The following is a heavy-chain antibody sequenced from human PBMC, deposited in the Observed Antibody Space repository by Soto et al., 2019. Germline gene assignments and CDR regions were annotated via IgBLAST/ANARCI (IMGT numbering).Heavy chain of an antibody. J-gene: IGHJ4*02. Sequence: EVQVLESGGDLVQPGGSLRLSCAVSGFTISNIWMHWVHQAPGKGLVSVSRIKRDGSTTDYADSVKGRFTVSRDNVKNTLYLQMSSLRAEDTAVYYCASGLIMGTNFWGPGTLVTVSS. V-gene: IGHV3-74*01. CDR3: ASGLIMGTNF. CDR2: IKRDGSTT. D-gene: IGHD2-8*01. CDR1: GFTISNIW.